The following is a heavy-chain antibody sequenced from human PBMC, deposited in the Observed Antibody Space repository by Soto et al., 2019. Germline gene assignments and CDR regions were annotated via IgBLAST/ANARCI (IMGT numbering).Heavy chain of an antibody. Sequence: QVHLVQSGAEVKKPGASVKVSCQASGYAFTTYGITWVRQAPGQGLKWMGWISAHNGNTNYAQKLQGRVTVTRDTSTSTAYMELRSLRSDDTAVYYCARGRYGDYWGQGALVTVSS. V-gene: IGHV1-18*01. CDR3: ARGRYGDY. D-gene: IGHD1-1*01. CDR2: ISAHNGNT. J-gene: IGHJ4*02. CDR1: GYAFTTYG.